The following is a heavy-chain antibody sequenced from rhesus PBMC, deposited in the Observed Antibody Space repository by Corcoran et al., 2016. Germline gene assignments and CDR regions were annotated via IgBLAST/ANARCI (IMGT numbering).Heavy chain of an antibody. J-gene: IGHJ4*01. CDR3: AIDPAVPTHVDY. CDR1: GGSISGYYY. CDR2: IDGNQAST. V-gene: IGHV4-73*01. Sequence: QVQLQQWGEGLVKPSETLSLTCAVYGGSISGYYYWSWIRQPPGKGLGWIWYIDGNQASTNNNPHLKNRVTISKETSKNHFSLTLSSVTAADTDVYYCAIDPAVPTHVDYWGQGVLVTVSS. D-gene: IGHD2-21*01.